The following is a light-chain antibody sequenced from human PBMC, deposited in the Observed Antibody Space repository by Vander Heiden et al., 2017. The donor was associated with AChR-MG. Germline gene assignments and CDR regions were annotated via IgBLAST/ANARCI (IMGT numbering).Light chain of an antibody. J-gene: IGLJ3*02. CDR3: YSYAGNREV. CDR2: DFT. CDR1: SSDVDSYNY. Sequence: QSALTQPRSVSGSPGQSVTISCTGPSSDVDSYNYVSWYQQPPGKAPKLMMHDFTKRTSGVPDRFSGSKSGTTDSLTISGLQAEDEAAYYCYSYAGNREVFGGRTRLTVL. V-gene: IGLV2-11*01.